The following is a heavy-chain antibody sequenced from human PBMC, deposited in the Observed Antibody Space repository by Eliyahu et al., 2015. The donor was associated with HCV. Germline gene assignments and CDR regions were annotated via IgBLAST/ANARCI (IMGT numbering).Heavy chain of an antibody. CDR1: GFTFSNYA. D-gene: IGHD4-23*01. CDR3: AIPIFSDRWVQDN. J-gene: IGHJ4*02. Sequence: EVQLLESGGGLVQPGGSLRLSCAASGFTFSNYAMTWVRQAPGKGLEWVSTVSGGATYYADSVKGRFTNSRDNSKKTLYLQMNSLRVEDTAIYYCAIPIFSDRWVQDNWGQGTLVTVSS. CDR2: VSGGAT. V-gene: IGHV3-23*01.